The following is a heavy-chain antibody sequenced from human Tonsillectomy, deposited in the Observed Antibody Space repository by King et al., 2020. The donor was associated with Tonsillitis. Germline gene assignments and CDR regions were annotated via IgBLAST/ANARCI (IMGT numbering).Heavy chain of an antibody. V-gene: IGHV1-18*01. CDR1: GYTLYRYG. CDR2: ISVHNGDT. Sequence: QVQLVESGAEVKKPGASVKVSCKTSGYTLYRYGISWLRQAPGQGLEWMGWISVHNGDTDYAQKFQGRVTMTIDTSTSTLYMELRSLRSDDTAVYYCATWGRLDTAMPFGSWGQGVLVTVSS. CDR3: ATWGRLDTAMPFGS. J-gene: IGHJ4*02. D-gene: IGHD5-18*01.